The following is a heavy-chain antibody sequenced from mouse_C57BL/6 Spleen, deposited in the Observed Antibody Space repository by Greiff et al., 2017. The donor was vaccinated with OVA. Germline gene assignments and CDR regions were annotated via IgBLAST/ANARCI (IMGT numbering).Heavy chain of an antibody. J-gene: IGHJ2*01. D-gene: IGHD1-1*01. CDR3: TTSIHITTVVAGGY. CDR1: GFNIKDDY. Sequence: VQLQQSGAELVRPGASVKLSCTASGFNIKDDYMHWVKQRPEQGLEWIGWIDPENGDTEYASKFQGKATITADTSSNTAYLQLSSLTSEDTAVYYCTTSIHITTVVAGGYWGQGTTLTVSS. CDR2: IDPENGDT. V-gene: IGHV14-4*01.